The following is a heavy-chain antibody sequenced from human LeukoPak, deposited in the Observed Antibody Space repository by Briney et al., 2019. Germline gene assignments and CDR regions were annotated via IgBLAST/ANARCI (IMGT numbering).Heavy chain of an antibody. J-gene: IGHJ6*02. D-gene: IGHD3-22*01. Sequence: GGSLRLSCAASGFTFSSYSMNLVRQAPGKGLEWVSYISSSSTIYYADSVKGRFTISRDNAKNSLYLQMNSLRAEDTAVYYCAXXASGYQHEGSYYYGMDVWGQGTTVTVSS. V-gene: IGHV3-48*01. CDR1: GFTFSSYS. CDR3: AXXASGYQHEGSYYYGMDV. CDR2: ISSSSTI.